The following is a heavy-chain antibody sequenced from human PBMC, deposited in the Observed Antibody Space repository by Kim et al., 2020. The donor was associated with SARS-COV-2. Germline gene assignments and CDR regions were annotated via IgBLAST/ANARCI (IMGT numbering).Heavy chain of an antibody. J-gene: IGHJ6*02. CDR1: GDTVSNNTAT. CDR2: TYYRSKWYS. Sequence: SQTLSLTCAISGDTVSNNTATWNWLRPSPSRGLEWLGRTYYRSKWYSDYAVSVKSRITINPDTSETQFSLQLNSVTPEDTAVYYCARNGVMVRSAMDVWGQGTTVTVSS. D-gene: IGHD3-22*01. CDR3: ARNGVMVRSAMDV. V-gene: IGHV6-1*01.